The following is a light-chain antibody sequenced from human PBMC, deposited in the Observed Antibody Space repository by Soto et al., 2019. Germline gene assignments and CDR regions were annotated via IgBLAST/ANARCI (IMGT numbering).Light chain of an antibody. J-gene: IGLJ3*02. CDR3: QSYDSSLRGWV. CDR1: SSNIGAGYD. Sequence: QSVLTQPPSVAGAPGQRVTISCTGSSSNIGAGYDVHWYQQLPGTAPKLLIYGNSNRPSGVPDRCSGSKSGTSASLAITGLRAEDEADYYCQSYDSSLRGWVFGGGTKVTVL. V-gene: IGLV1-40*01. CDR2: GNS.